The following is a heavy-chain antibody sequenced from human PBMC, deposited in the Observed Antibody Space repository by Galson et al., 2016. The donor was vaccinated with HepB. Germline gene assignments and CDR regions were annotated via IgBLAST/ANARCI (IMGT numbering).Heavy chain of an antibody. CDR2: INAGIGSK. J-gene: IGHJ3*02. D-gene: IGHD3-10*01. CDR1: GYTFSNYA. Sequence: SVKVSCKASGYTFSNYAIHWVRLAPGQRLEWMAWINAGIGSKKHAQKFQGRVTITRDTSATTAYMELSNLRSEDTAIYYCARDVSARRGFDIWGQGTKVTVTS. CDR3: ARDVSARRGFDI. V-gene: IGHV1-3*01.